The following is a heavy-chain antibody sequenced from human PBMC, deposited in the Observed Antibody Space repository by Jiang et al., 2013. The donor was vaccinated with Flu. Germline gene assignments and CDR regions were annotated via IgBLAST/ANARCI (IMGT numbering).Heavy chain of an antibody. CDR1: GGSISSTSW. D-gene: IGHD5-24*01. Sequence: GSGLVKPSETLPLTCAVSGGSISSTSWWSWVRQPPGKGLEWIGEVHHSGSANYNPSLKSRVTIFVDKSKNQFSLRLTSVTAADTAVYYCARDPQYGNRRYYFDFWGQGTLVTVSS. J-gene: IGHJ4*02. V-gene: IGHV4-4*02. CDR3: ARDPQYGNRRYYFDF. CDR2: VHHSGSA.